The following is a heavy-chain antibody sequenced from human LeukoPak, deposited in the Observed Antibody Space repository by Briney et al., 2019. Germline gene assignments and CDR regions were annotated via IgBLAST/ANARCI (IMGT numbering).Heavy chain of an antibody. CDR2: IYHSGST. CDR3: AGGSYYSWFDP. CDR1: GYSISSGYY. D-gene: IGHD1-26*01. J-gene: IGHJ5*02. Sequence: SETLSLTCTVSGYSISSGYYWGWIRQPPGKGLEWIGSIYHSGSTYYNPSLKSRVTISVDTSKNQFSLKLSSVTAADTAVYYCAGGSYYSWFDPWGQGTLVTVSS. V-gene: IGHV4-38-2*02.